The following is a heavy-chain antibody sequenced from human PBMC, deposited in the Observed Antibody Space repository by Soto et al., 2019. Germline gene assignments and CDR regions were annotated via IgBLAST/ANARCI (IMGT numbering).Heavy chain of an antibody. J-gene: IGHJ4*02. CDR3: ASESYGGEFDY. CDR2: INAGNGNT. D-gene: IGHD4-17*01. Sequence: QVQLVQSGAEEKKPGASVKVSCKASGYTFTSYAMHWVRQAPGQRLEWMGWINAGNGNTTYSQKFQGRVTITRDTAARTASMELSSLGSADTAVYYCASESYGGEFDYWGQGTLVTVSS. CDR1: GYTFTSYA. V-gene: IGHV1-3*05.